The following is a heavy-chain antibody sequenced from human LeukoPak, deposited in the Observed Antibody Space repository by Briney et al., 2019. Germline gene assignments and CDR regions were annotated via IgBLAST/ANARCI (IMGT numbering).Heavy chain of an antibody. D-gene: IGHD1-26*01. CDR2: IYYSGST. CDR1: GGSISSSSYY. CDR3: ARHISYGKDY. V-gene: IGHV4-39*01. Sequence: SEXLSLTCTVSGGSISSSSYYWGWIRQPPGKGLEWVGSIYYSGSTYYNPSLKSRVTISVETSKKQFSLKLSSVTAADTAVYYCARHISYGKDYWGQGTLVTVSS. J-gene: IGHJ4*02.